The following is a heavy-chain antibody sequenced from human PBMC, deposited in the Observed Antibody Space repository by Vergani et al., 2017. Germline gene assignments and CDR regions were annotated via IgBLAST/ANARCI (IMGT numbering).Heavy chain of an antibody. CDR2: IIPIFGTA. J-gene: IGHJ6*02. V-gene: IGHV1-69*18. D-gene: IGHD3-3*01. CDR1: GGTFSSYA. Sequence: QVQLVQSGAEVKKPGSSVKVSCKASGGTFSSYAISWVRQAPGQGLEWMGRIIPIFGTANYAQKFQGRVTITADESTSTAYMELSSLRSEDTAVYYCAREITIHRTNYYYGMDVWGQGTTVTVSS. CDR3: AREITIHRTNYYYGMDV.